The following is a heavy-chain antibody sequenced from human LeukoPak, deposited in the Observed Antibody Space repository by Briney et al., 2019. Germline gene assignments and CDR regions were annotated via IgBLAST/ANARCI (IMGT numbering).Heavy chain of an antibody. CDR2: INHSGST. CDR1: GGSFSGYY. J-gene: IGHJ6*03. D-gene: IGHD5-18*01. Sequence: SETLSLTCAVYGGSFSGYYWSWIGQPPGKGVEWIGEINHSGSTNYNPSLKSRVTISVDTSKNQFSLKLSSVTAADTAVYYCARHLPFPNRLTWIRRYYYYMDVWGKGTTVTISS. V-gene: IGHV4-34*01. CDR3: ARHLPFPNRLTWIRRYYYYMDV.